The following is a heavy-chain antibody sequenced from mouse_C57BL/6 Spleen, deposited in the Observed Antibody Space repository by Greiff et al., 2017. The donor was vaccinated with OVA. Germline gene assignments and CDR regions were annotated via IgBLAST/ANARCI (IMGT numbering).Heavy chain of an antibody. Sequence: QVQLQQSGAELVMPGASVKLSCKASGYTFTSYWMHWVKQRPGQGLEWIGEIDPSDSYTNYNQKFKGKSTLTVDKSSSTAYMQLSSLTSEDSAVYYCARSLPSYAMDYWGQGTSVTVSS. J-gene: IGHJ4*01. CDR3: ARSLPSYAMDY. D-gene: IGHD2-1*01. CDR2: IDPSDSYT. CDR1: GYTFTSYW. V-gene: IGHV1-69*01.